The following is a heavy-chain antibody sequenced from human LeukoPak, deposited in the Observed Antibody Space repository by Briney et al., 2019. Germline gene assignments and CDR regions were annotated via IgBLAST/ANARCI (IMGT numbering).Heavy chain of an antibody. CDR1: RFTFSTFE. Sequence: PGGSLRLSCAASRFTFSTFEMNWVRQAPGKGLEWVSYIDSSGNTIYYADSVKGRFTISRDNAKNSLFLQMNSLRAEDTAVYYCARNGYFDYWGQGTLVTVSS. V-gene: IGHV3-48*03. CDR2: IDSSGNTI. CDR3: ARNGYFDY. J-gene: IGHJ4*02. D-gene: IGHD1-14*01.